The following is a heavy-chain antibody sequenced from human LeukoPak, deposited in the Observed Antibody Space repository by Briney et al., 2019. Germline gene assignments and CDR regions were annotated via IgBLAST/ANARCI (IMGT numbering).Heavy chain of an antibody. CDR1: GFTFSSYA. D-gene: IGHD2-2*01. V-gene: IGHV3-30*04. J-gene: IGHJ4*02. Sequence: GGSLRLSCAASGFTFSSYAMHWVRQAPGKGLEWVAVISYDGSNKYYADSVKGRFTISRDNSKNTLYLQMNSLRAEDTAVYYCARVEIPIVVVPAAMGSFDYWGQGTLVTASS. CDR3: ARVEIPIVVVPAAMGSFDY. CDR2: ISYDGSNK.